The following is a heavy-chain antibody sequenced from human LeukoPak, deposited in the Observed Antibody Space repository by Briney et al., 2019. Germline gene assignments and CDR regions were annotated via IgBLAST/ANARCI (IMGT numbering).Heavy chain of an antibody. J-gene: IGHJ4*02. D-gene: IGHD3-10*01. CDR3: TTDPAILWFGELPIDY. CDR1: RFTFSNAW. CDR2: IKSKTDGGTT. V-gene: IGHV3-15*01. Sequence: PGGSLRLSCAASRFTFSNAWISWVRQAPGKGLEWVGRIKSKTDGGTTDYAAPVKGRFTISRDDSKNTLYLQMNSLKTEDTAVYYCTTDPAILWFGELPIDYWGQGTLVTVSS.